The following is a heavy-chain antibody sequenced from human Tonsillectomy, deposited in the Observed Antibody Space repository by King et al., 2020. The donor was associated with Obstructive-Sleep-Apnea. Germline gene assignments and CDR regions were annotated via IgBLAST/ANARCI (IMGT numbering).Heavy chain of an antibody. Sequence: EVQLVESGGGLVQPGGSLRLSCAGSGFTFSSYRMNWVRQAPGKGLEWVSYISSSSSTIYYADSVKGRFTISRDNAKNSLYLQMNSLRAEDTAVYFCAREDTIDFWSGYSPTFDYWGQGTLVTVSS. CDR1: GFTFSSYR. CDR3: AREDTIDFWSGYSPTFDY. D-gene: IGHD3-3*01. CDR2: ISSSSSTI. J-gene: IGHJ4*02. V-gene: IGHV3-48*04.